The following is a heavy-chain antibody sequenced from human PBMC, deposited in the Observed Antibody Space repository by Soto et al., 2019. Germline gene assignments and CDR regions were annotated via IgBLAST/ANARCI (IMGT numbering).Heavy chain of an antibody. V-gene: IGHV3-23*01. J-gene: IGHJ6*03. CDR1: GFTFSSYA. Sequence: AGGSLRLSCAASGFTFSSYAMSWVRQAPGKGLEWVSAISGSGGSTYYADSVKGRFTISRDNSKNTLYLQMNSLRAEDTAVYYCAKWQRGAVTYYYYYMDVWGKGTTVTVSS. D-gene: IGHD4-17*01. CDR2: ISGSGGST. CDR3: AKWQRGAVTYYYYYMDV.